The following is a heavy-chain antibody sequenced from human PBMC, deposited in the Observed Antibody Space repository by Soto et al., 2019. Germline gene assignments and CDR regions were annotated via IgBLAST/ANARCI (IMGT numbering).Heavy chain of an antibody. Sequence: GGSLRLSCAASGFTFSTSWMTWVRQAPGKGLEWVASIKHDGSETYYVDSVKGRFTISRDNAKNSLYLQMNSLRAEDTAVYYCASQIVGATRYFDYWVQGTLVTVS. D-gene: IGHD1-26*01. CDR2: IKHDGSET. V-gene: IGHV3-7*01. CDR3: ASQIVGATRYFDY. CDR1: GFTFSTSW. J-gene: IGHJ4*02.